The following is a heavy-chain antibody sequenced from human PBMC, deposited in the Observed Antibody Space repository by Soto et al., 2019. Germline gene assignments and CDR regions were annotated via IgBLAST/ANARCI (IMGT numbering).Heavy chain of an antibody. D-gene: IGHD6-13*01. Sequence: GGSLRLSCAASGFTFSSYAVTWVRQAPGKGLEWVSAISGSGDSTYYADSVKGRFTISRDNSKNTLYLQMNSLRAEDTAVYYCAIDLRSSWGDDAIDIWGQGIMVTVSS. J-gene: IGHJ3*02. CDR2: ISGSGDST. CDR1: GFTFSSYA. CDR3: AIDLRSSWGDDAIDI. V-gene: IGHV3-23*01.